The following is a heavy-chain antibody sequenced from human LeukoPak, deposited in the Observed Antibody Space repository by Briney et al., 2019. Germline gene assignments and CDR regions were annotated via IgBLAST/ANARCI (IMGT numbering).Heavy chain of an antibody. D-gene: IGHD4-17*01. CDR3: ARDFSYGDYVVFDY. CDR2: ISAYNGST. CDR1: GYTFTSYG. Sequence: ASVKVSCKASGYTFTSYGISWVRQAPGQGLEWMGWISAYNGSTNYAQKLQGRVTMTTDTSTSTAYMELRSLRSDDTAVYYCARDFSYGDYVVFDYWGQGTLVTVSS. J-gene: IGHJ4*02. V-gene: IGHV1-18*01.